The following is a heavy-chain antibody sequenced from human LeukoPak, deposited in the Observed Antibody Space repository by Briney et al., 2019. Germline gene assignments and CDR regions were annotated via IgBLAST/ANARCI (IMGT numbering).Heavy chain of an antibody. V-gene: IGHV1-18*01. CDR3: ARDVITTTIPLIDY. Sequence: EASVKVSCKASGYTFTSYGISWVRQAPGQGPEWMGWISAYNGNTNYAQKLQGRVTMTTDTSTSTAYMELRSLRSDDTAVYYCARDVITTTIPLIDYWGQGTLVTVSS. CDR2: ISAYNGNT. J-gene: IGHJ4*02. D-gene: IGHD1-14*01. CDR1: GYTFTSYG.